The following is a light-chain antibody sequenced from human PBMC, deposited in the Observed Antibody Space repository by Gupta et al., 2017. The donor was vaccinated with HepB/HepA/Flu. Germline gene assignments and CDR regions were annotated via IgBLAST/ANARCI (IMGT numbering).Light chain of an antibody. Sequence: QSVLTQPPSAYGTPGQRVTISCSGRSSNIGSNYVYWYQQLPGTAPKLLIYRNNQRPSGVPDRFSGSKSGTSASLAISGLRSEDEADYYCAAWDDSLSGPVFGGGTKL. CDR1: SSNIGSNY. V-gene: IGLV1-47*01. CDR2: RNN. J-gene: IGLJ2*01. CDR3: AAWDDSLSGPV.